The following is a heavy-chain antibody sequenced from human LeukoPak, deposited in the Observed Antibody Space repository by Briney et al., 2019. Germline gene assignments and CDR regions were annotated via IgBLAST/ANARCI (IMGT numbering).Heavy chain of an antibody. Sequence: SQTLSLTCTVSGGSISSGSYYWSWIRQPSGKGLEWIGRIYTSGSTNYNPSLKSRVTISVDTSKNPFSLKLSPVTAADTAVYYCARGIAVAGVRSWGQGTLVTVSS. D-gene: IGHD6-19*01. J-gene: IGHJ5*02. CDR1: GGSISSGSYY. V-gene: IGHV4-61*02. CDR2: IYTSGST. CDR3: ARGIAVAGVRS.